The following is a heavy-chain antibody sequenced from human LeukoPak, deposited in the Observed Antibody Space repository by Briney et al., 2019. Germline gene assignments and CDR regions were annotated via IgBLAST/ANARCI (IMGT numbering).Heavy chain of an antibody. D-gene: IGHD7-27*01. CDR3: ARGPPNWGYDY. CDR1: GYTFTSYD. J-gene: IGHJ4*02. CDR2: MSPNSGDT. Sequence: ASVKVSCKASGYTFTSYDFNGVRQATGQRPEWMGWMSPNSGDTGYAQKFQDRVTMTRNTSISTAYMEPSSLRSDDTAVYYCARGPPNWGYDYWGPGTLVTVSS. V-gene: IGHV1-8*01.